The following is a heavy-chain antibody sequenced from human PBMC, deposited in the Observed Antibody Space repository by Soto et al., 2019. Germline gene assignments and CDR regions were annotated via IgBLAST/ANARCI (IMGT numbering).Heavy chain of an antibody. D-gene: IGHD2-2*01. Sequence: QVQLVQSGAEVKKPGSSVKVSCKASGGTFSSYAISWVRQAPGQGLEWMGGISAIFGTANYAQKFQGRVTITADETTSTAYMEMSSLRSENTAMYYCTSFRYCISASSPPSSCAYCYYAMDVWGQGTTVTVSS. CDR2: ISAIFGTA. J-gene: IGHJ6*02. CDR1: GGTFSSYA. V-gene: IGHV1-69*12. CDR3: TSFRYCISASSPPSSCAYCYYAMDV.